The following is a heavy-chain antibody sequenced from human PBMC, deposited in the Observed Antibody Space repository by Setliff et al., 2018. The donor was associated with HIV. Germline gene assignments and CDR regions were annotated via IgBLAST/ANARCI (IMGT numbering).Heavy chain of an antibody. Sequence: GASVKVSCKTSGYSFINYTINWVRQAPGQGLQWMGWINTQTGSPTYAQAFTGRFVFSVDSTVTTAYLQISGLKADDTAVYYCARALYGEYGGDLNWLDPWGQGTLVTVS. CDR3: ARALYGEYGGDLNWLDP. CDR1: GYSFINYT. D-gene: IGHD4-17*01. CDR2: INTQTGSP. J-gene: IGHJ5*02. V-gene: IGHV7-4-1*02.